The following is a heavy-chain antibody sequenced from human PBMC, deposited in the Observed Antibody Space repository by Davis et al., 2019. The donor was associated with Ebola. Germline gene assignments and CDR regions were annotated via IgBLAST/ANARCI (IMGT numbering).Heavy chain of an antibody. CDR2: ISDYNIKT. V-gene: IGHV1-18*01. CDR1: GGTFSSYT. D-gene: IGHD2-8*01. J-gene: IGHJ4*02. CDR3: AGPGLNYFDY. Sequence: AASVKVSCKASGGTFSSYTISWVRQAPGQGLEWMGWISDYNIKTNYAQKFQGRVTMTTDTSTGTAYMELSRLRSDDTAVYYCAGPGLNYFDYWGQGTLVTVSS.